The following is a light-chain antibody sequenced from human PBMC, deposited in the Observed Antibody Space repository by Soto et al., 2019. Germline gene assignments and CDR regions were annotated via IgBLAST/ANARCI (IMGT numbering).Light chain of an antibody. CDR1: QGVGRNY. Sequence: EIVLTQSPATLSLSPGERATLSCGASQGVGRNYIAWYQQIRGLAPRLLIYDVSNRATGIPDRFSGSGSATELTLNNIRLEPEDFAVYYCQQYSTSLTFGGGTKVEIK. J-gene: IGKJ4*01. CDR3: QQYSTSLT. CDR2: DVS. V-gene: IGKV3D-20*01.